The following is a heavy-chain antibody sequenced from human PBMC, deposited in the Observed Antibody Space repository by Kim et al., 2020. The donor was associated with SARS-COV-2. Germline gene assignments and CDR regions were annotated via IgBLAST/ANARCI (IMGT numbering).Heavy chain of an antibody. V-gene: IGHV3-15*01. CDR1: GFIFSSAW. CDR3: AIETSRTGNYWDH. CDR2: IKSRIDGETT. D-gene: IGHD2-8*02. J-gene: IGHJ4*02. Sequence: GGSLRLSCTVSGFIFSSAWMSWVRRAPGKGLEWVARIKSRIDGETTDYAAPVKGRFAISRDDSKDTLFLQMNSLKTDDTAVYYCAIETSRTGNYWDHWGQGTPVTVSS.